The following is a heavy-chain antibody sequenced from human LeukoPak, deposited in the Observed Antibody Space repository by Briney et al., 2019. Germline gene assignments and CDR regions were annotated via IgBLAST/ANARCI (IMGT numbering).Heavy chain of an antibody. CDR3: ARVRSTLDS. Sequence: SGTLSLTCAVSGASISDGNWWSWVRQPPGEGLEWIGEIYHSGSTNYSPSLKSRVTISLDNSKNLFTLKMISVTAADTAMYYCARVRSTLDSWGHGTLVTVSS. CDR2: IYHSGST. V-gene: IGHV4-4*02. J-gene: IGHJ5*01. CDR1: GASISDGNW.